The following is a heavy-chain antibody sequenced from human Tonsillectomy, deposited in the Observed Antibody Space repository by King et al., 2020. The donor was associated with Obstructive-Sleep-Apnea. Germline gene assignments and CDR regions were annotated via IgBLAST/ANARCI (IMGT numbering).Heavy chain of an antibody. D-gene: IGHD6-13*01. V-gene: IGHV4-34*01. J-gene: IGHJ4*02. Sequence: VQLQQWGAGLLKPSETLSLTCAVYGGSLSGYYWSWIRQPPGKGLEWIGEINHSGSTNYNPSLKSRVTISVDTSKNQFSLKLSSVTAADTAVYYCGVNGQQAFDYWGQGTLVTVSS. CDR2: INHSGST. CDR3: GVNGQQAFDY. CDR1: GGSLSGYY.